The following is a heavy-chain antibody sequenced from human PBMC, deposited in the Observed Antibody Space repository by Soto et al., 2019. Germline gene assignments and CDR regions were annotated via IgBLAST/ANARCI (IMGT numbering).Heavy chain of an antibody. V-gene: IGHV6-1*01. D-gene: IGHD1-26*01. CDR2: TYYRSKWFN. CDR3: KRDYSSDYFDF. J-gene: IGHJ4*02. Sequence: SQTLSLTCAISGDSVSRNNAGRNWIRQSPSRGLEWLGRTYYRSKWFNDYAVSVKSRITINPDTSKNQFSLQLNSVTPEDTAVYYCKRDYSSDYFDFSGPGTTVTVYS. CDR1: GDSVSRNNAG.